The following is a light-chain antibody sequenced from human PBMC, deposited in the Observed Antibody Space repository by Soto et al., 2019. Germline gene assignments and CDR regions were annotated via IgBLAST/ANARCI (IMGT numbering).Light chain of an antibody. J-gene: IGKJ1*01. V-gene: IGKV1-39*01. CDR2: YAS. CDR1: QSISNN. CDR3: QQYGSSGT. Sequence: IQMTQSPSTLSASVGHRVTITCRASQSISNNLNWYQQKPGKAPKFLIQYASTLQPGVPSRFSGTGSGTDFTLTISRLEPEDFAVYYCQQYGSSGTFGQGTKVDI.